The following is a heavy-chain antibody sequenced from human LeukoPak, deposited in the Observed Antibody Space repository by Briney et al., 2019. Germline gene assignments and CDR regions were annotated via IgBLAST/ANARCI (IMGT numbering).Heavy chain of an antibody. CDR1: GFTVSSNY. CDR3: ARGGGDYSNYLKDY. D-gene: IGHD4-11*01. J-gene: IGHJ4*02. Sequence: GGSLRLSCAAPGFTVSSNYMSWVRQAPGKGLEWVSVIYSGGSTYYADSVKGRFTISRDNSKNTLYLQMNSLRAEDTAVYYCARGGGDYSNYLKDYWGQGTLVTVSS. V-gene: IGHV3-53*01. CDR2: IYSGGST.